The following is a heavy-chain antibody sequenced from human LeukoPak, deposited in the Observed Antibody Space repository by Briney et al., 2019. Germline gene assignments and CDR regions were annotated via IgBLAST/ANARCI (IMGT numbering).Heavy chain of an antibody. J-gene: IGHJ4*02. D-gene: IGHD3-10*01. CDR1: GYPLSTYW. CDR3: TRDTFGARDS. V-gene: IGHV3-74*01. Sequence: PGGSLRPSGVAFGYPLSTYWMNWFRQPPGKGLLWVSRINEDGSSTSYAESVRGRFTISRDNAKNTLYLQMNSLRAEDAAVYYCTRDTFGARDSWGQGTLVTVSS. CDR2: INEDGSST.